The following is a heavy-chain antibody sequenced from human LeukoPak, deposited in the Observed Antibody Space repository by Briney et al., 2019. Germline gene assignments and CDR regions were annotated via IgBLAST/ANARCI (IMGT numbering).Heavy chain of an antibody. D-gene: IGHD2-21*02. CDR1: GYTFTSYY. V-gene: IGHV1-46*01. CDR3: ARDSGLAYCGGDCYSYFDY. J-gene: IGHJ4*02. CDR2: INPSGGST. Sequence: ASVKVSCKASGYTFTSYYMHWVGQAPGQGLEWMGIINPSGGSTSYAQKFQGRVTMTRDTSTSTVYMELSSLRSEDTAVYYCARDSGLAYCGGDCYSYFDYWGQGTLVTVSS.